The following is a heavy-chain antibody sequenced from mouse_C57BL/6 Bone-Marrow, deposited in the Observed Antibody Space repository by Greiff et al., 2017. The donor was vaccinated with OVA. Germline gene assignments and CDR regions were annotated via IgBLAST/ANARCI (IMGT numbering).Heavy chain of an antibody. CDR3: ARLLRSYAMDY. CDR1: GYTFTDYY. Sequence: QVHVKQSGPELVKPGASVKISCKASGYTFTDYYINWVKQRPGQGLEWIGWIYPGSGNTKYNEKFKGKATLTVDTSSSTAYMQLSSLTSEDSAVYFCARLLRSYAMDYWGQGTSVTVSS. D-gene: IGHD1-1*01. V-gene: IGHV1-84*01. CDR2: IYPGSGNT. J-gene: IGHJ4*01.